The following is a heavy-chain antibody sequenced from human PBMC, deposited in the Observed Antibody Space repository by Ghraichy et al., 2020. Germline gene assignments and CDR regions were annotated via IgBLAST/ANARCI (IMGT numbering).Heavy chain of an antibody. D-gene: IGHD6-19*01. V-gene: IGHV3-30*04. J-gene: IGHJ3*02. CDR2: ISYDGSNK. CDR1: GFTFSTYA. CDR3: ARTQRVGTGYNSDWSGLSAFDI. Sequence: GGSLRLSCAASGFTFSTYAMHWVRQAPGKGLEWVAVISYDGSNKYYADSVKGRFTISRDNSKNTLYLQMNSLRAQDTAVYSCARTQRVGTGYNSDWSGLSAFDIWGQGTLVTVSS.